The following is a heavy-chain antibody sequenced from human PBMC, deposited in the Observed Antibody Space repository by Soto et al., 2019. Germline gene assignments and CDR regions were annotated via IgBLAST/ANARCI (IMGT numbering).Heavy chain of an antibody. CDR2: VYHNENT. D-gene: IGHD3-16*01. J-gene: IGHJ5*02. V-gene: IGHV4-39*01. CDR1: GGSINDFAYY. CDR3: ARRERYYGSPGWFDP. Sequence: QLHLQESGPGLVRPSETLSLTCTVSGGSINDFAYYWGWIRQPPGKGLDWIGTVYHNENTYYNPSLKSRVTISVDTAKNQFSLTLRSVTAADTAIYFCARRERYYGSPGWFDPWGQGALVTVSS.